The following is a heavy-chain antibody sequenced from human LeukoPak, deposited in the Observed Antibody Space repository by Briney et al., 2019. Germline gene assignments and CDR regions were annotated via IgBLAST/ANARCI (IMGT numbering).Heavy chain of an antibody. V-gene: IGHV3-23*01. CDR2: ISGSGGST. D-gene: IGHD6-19*01. CDR3: AKARSGWYRGGIDY. Sequence: PGGSLRLSCAASGFTFSSYAMSWVRQAPGKGLEWVSAISGSGGSTYYADSVKGRFTISRDNSKNTLYLQMNSLRAEDTAVYYCAKARSGWYRGGIDYWGQGTLVTVSS. CDR1: GFTFSSYA. J-gene: IGHJ4*02.